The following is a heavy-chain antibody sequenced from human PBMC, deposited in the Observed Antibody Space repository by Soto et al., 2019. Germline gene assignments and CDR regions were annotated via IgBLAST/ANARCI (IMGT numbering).Heavy chain of an antibody. V-gene: IGHV3-23*01. J-gene: IGHJ4*02. CDR1: GFTFTTYA. CDR2: IDASGAHT. Sequence: PGGSLRLSCAASGFTFTTYAMTWVRQAPGKGLEWVSGIDASGAHTYYADSVKGRFTISRDNSKNTVYLQMTSLRAEDTAMYYCARNTYFDSWGRGTLVTVSS. CDR3: ARNTYFDS.